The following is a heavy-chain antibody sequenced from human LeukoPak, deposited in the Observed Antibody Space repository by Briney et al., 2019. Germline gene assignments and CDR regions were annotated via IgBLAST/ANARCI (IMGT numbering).Heavy chain of an antibody. CDR1: GFTFSSYW. J-gene: IGHJ4*02. D-gene: IGHD4-23*01. CDR3: AKDTRYGGNSGVSSFDY. Sequence: GGSLRLSCAASGFTFSSYWMSWVRQAPGKGLEWVANIKQDGSEKYYVDSVKGRFTISRDNAKNSLYLQINSLRAEDTALYYCAKDTRYGGNSGVSSFDYWGQGTLVTVSS. V-gene: IGHV3-7*03. CDR2: IKQDGSEK.